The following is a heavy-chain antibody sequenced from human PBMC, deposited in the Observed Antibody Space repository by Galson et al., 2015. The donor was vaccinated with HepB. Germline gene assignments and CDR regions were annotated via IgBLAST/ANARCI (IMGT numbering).Heavy chain of an antibody. J-gene: IGHJ4*02. CDR3: AKDKWEHLGYYFDY. V-gene: IGHV3-53*05. Sequence: SLRLSCAASGFTVSSNYMSWVRQAPGKGLEWVPLIYSGGTTYYADSVKGRFTISRENSKNTVYLQMNSLRAEDTAVYYCAKDKWEHLGYYFDYWGQGTLVTVSS. D-gene: IGHD1-26*01. CDR2: IYSGGTT. CDR1: GFTVSSNY.